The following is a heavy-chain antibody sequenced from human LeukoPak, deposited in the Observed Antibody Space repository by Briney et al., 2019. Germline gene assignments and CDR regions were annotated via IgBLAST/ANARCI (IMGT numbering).Heavy chain of an antibody. CDR2: INHSGST. CDR1: GGSFSGYY. V-gene: IGHV4-34*01. CDR3: ARGRYYGSGSYLLDY. Sequence: AETLSLTCAVYGGSFSGYYWSWIRQPPGKGLEWIGEINHSGSTNYNPSLKSRVTISVDTSKNQFSLKLSSVTAADTAVYYCARGRYYGSGSYLLDYWGDGTLATVSS. J-gene: IGHJ4*01. D-gene: IGHD3-10*01.